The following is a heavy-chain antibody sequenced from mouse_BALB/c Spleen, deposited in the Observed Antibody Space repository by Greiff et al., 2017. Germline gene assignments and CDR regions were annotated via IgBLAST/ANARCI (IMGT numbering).Heavy chain of an antibody. D-gene: IGHD2-14*01. J-gene: IGHJ3*01. CDR3: ARGRYSSY. Sequence: VQLKESGAELVRPGALVKLSCKASGFNIKDYYMHWVKQRPEQGLEWIGWIDPENGNTIYDPKFQGKASITADTSSNTAYLQLSSLTSEDTAVYYCARGRYSSYWGQGTLVTVSA. CDR2: IDPENGNT. CDR1: GFNIKDYY. V-gene: IGHV14-1*02.